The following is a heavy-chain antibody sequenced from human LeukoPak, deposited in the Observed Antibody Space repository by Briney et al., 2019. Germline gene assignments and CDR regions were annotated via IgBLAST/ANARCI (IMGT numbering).Heavy chain of an antibody. CDR1: GFTFSSSW. CDR2: IKTDGSTT. D-gene: IGHD4-11*01. CDR3: ARDRYSNSFYYYYAMDV. Sequence: GGSLRLSCAVSGFTFSSSWMHWVRQAPGKGLVWVSHIKTDGSTTAYADSVKGRFTISRDNAKNTLYLQMNSLRAEDTGVYYCARDRYSNSFYYYYAMDVWGQGTTVTVSS. V-gene: IGHV3-74*01. J-gene: IGHJ6*02.